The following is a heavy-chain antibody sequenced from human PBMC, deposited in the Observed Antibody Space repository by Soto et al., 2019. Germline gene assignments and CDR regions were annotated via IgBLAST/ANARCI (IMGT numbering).Heavy chain of an antibody. V-gene: IGHV1-8*01. CDR3: ARRVAAATN. D-gene: IGHD6-13*01. J-gene: IGHJ4*02. Sequence: QVQLVQSGPEVKKPGASVKVSCKASGYTFTSYDINWVRQATGQGLEWMGWMNPYSGNTGYAQNFQGRVTMTRDTSTNTDYMELSTLRSDDTAIYYCARRVAAATNWGQGTLVTVSS. CDR2: MNPYSGNT. CDR1: GYTFTSYD.